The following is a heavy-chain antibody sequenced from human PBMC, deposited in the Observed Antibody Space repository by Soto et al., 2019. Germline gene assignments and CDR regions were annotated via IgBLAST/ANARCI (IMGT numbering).Heavy chain of an antibody. Sequence: QVQLQESGPGLVKPSQTLSLTCYVSGGSITSGGYSWTWIRHQPGKALQWIGYVFHSGNTYYNPSLKGRLTISVDTAKNLFSLELSSVTAADTAVYYCARGSGYYRNFDSWGQGTLVSVSS. V-gene: IGHV4-31*02. CDR3: ARGSGYYRNFDS. CDR1: GGSITSGGYS. D-gene: IGHD3-3*01. J-gene: IGHJ4*02. CDR2: VFHSGNT.